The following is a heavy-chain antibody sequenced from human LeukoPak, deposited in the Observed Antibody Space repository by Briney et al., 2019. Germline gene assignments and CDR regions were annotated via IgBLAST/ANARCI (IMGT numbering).Heavy chain of an antibody. J-gene: IGHJ6*02. Sequence: SETLSLTCTVSGGSISSGDYYWSWIRQPPGKGLEWIGYIYYSGSTYYNPSLKSRVTISVDTSKNQFSLKLSSVTAADTAVYYCARGWAGVYAPGFYYYYGMDVWGQGTTVTVSS. CDR2: IYYSGST. CDR3: ARGWAGVYAPGFYYYYGMDV. CDR1: GGSISSGDYY. V-gene: IGHV4-30-4*02. D-gene: IGHD5/OR15-5a*01.